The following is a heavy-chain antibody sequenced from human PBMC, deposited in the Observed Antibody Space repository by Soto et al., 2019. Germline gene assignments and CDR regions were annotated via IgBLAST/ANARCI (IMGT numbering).Heavy chain of an antibody. D-gene: IGHD3-10*01. V-gene: IGHV1-69*06. CDR3: ARDVMGGTRWFGERRIPAELGDYGMDV. Sequence: QVQLVQSGAEVKKPGSSVKVSCKASGGTFSSYAISWVRQAPGQGLEWMGGIIPIFGTANYAQKFQGRVTITADKSTSTAYMELSSLRSEERAVYYCARDVMGGTRWFGERRIPAELGDYGMDVWGQGTTVTVSS. CDR2: IIPIFGTA. J-gene: IGHJ6*02. CDR1: GGTFSSYA.